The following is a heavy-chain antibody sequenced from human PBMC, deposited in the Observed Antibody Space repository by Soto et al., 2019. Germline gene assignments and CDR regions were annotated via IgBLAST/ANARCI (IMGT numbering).Heavy chain of an antibody. D-gene: IGHD3-16*01. CDR3: ARGTNDYVWGSYSSRGASTYGMDV. V-gene: IGHV1-69*06. J-gene: IGHJ6*02. CDR2: IIPIFGTA. CDR1: GGTFSSYA. Sequence: QVQLVQSGAEVKKPGSSVKVSCKASGGTFSSYAISWVRQAPGQGLEWMGGIIPIFGTANYAQKIQGRVTITADKSTSTAYMELSSLRTEDTGVYYCARGTNDYVWGSYSSRGASTYGMDVWGQGTTVTVSS.